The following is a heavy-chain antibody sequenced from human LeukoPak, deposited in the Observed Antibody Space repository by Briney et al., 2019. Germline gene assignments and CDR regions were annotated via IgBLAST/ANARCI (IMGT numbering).Heavy chain of an antibody. Sequence: PSETLSLTCTVSGGSISSSSYYWGWIRQPPGKGLEWIASIYYSGSTYYNPSLKSPVTISVDTSKNQFSLKLSSVTAADTAVYYCASMSGYRDYRGQGTLVTVSS. CDR2: IYYSGST. V-gene: IGHV4-39*01. CDR1: GGSISSSSYY. J-gene: IGHJ4*02. CDR3: ASMSGYRDY. D-gene: IGHD3-3*01.